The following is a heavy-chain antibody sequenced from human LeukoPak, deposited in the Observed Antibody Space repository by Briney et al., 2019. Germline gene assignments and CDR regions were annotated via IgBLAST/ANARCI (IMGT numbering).Heavy chain of an antibody. D-gene: IGHD2-2*01. J-gene: IGHJ4*02. V-gene: IGHV1-69*05. CDR2: IIPIFGIA. CDR1: GGTFSSYA. CDR3: AREEDSSSSSCWPSDY. Sequence: SVKVSCKASGGTFSSYAISWVRQAPGQGLEWMGRIIPIFGIANYAQKFQGRVTITTDESTSTAYMELSSLRSEDTAVYYCAREEDSSSSSCWPSDYWGQGTLVTVSS.